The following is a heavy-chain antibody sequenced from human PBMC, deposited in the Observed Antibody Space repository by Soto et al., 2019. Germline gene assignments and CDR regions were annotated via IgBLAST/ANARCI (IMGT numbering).Heavy chain of an antibody. CDR2: INAVNGKT. J-gene: IGHJ6*02. CDR3: SRDLCGWGMTNGHFGVDV. CDR1: GYTFANYA. D-gene: IGHD3-16*01. V-gene: IGHV1-3*01. Sequence: QVRLVQSGTEVKKPGASVMVSCKATGYTFANYAIHWVRQAPGQDFEWMGWINAVNGKTRNSQKFQGRVTFTRDTSATTAPIEEGSMRFEDAAVYYCSRDLCGWGMTNGHFGVDVWGQGTMVIVSS.